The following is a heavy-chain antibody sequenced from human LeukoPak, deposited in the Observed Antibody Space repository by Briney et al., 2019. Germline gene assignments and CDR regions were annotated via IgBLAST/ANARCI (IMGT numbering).Heavy chain of an antibody. CDR3: AKSSAYDILTGYLDY. CDR1: GFTFSSYA. J-gene: IGHJ4*02. Sequence: GGSLRLSCAASGFTFSSYAMTWVRQAPGKGLEWVSIISGRGGGTYLADSVKVRFTISRDNSKNTVYLQMNSLRAEDTAVYYCAKSSAYDILTGYLDYWGQGTLVTVSS. V-gene: IGHV3-23*01. D-gene: IGHD3-9*01. CDR2: ISGRGGGT.